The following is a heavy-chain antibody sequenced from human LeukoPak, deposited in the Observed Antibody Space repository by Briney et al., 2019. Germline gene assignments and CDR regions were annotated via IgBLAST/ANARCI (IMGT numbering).Heavy chain of an antibody. CDR3: ARLHCSSPSCHRNWFDP. Sequence: SETLSLTCTVSGASISNFYWSWIRQPPGKGLEWIGDISYSGSTNYNPSLKSRVTMSVDTSKNQFSLKLRSVTAADTAVHYCARLHCSSPSCHRNWFDPWGQGTLVTVSS. CDR1: GASISNFY. CDR2: ISYSGST. D-gene: IGHD2-2*01. J-gene: IGHJ5*02. V-gene: IGHV4-59*01.